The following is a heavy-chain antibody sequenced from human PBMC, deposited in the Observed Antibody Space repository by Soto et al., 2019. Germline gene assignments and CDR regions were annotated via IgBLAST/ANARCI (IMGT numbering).Heavy chain of an antibody. D-gene: IGHD5-12*01. J-gene: IGHJ4*02. CDR1: GGSINTFY. CDR3: AREGSYSAYNFAHGIQLWSFDF. Sequence: PSETLSLTCTVSGGSINTFYWSWVWQPAGKGLEWIGRIFSSGSTSFNPSLESRVAMSVDTSKNHFSLNLSSVTAADMAVYYCAREGSYSAYNFAHGIQLWSFDFWGQGALVTVAS. V-gene: IGHV4-4*07. CDR2: IFSSGST.